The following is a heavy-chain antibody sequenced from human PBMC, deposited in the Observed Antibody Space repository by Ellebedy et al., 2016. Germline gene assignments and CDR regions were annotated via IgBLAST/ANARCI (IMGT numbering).Heavy chain of an antibody. CDR3: ASTSIVGAKLYYYYGMDV. CDR1: GYTFTSYG. CDR2: ISAYNGNT. V-gene: IGHV1-18*01. D-gene: IGHD1-26*01. J-gene: IGHJ6*02. Sequence: ASVKVSCXASGYTFTSYGIRWVRQAPGQGLEWMGWISAYNGNTNYAQKLQGRVTMTTDTSTSTAYMELRSLRSDDTAVYYCASTSIVGAKLYYYYGMDVWGQGTTVTVSS.